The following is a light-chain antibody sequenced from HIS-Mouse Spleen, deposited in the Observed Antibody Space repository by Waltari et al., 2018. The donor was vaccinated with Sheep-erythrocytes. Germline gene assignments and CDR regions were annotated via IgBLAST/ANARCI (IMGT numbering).Light chain of an antibody. CDR1: QSVLYSANNKNY. CDR2: WAS. Sequence: DIVMTQSPDSLAVSLGARATINCTSSQSVLYSANNKNYLAWYQQKQGQPPKLLLYWASTRESGVPDRFSGSGSGTDFTLTISSLQAEDVAVYYCQQYYSTLTFGGGTKVEIK. J-gene: IGKJ4*01. CDR3: QQYYSTLT. V-gene: IGKV4-1*01.